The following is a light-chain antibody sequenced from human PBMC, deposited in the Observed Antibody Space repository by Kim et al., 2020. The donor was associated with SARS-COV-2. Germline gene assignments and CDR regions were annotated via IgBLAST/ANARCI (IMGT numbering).Light chain of an antibody. CDR2: GAS. Sequence: LSPGERATLSCRASQSVTSNYLAWYQQNPGQAPRVLIYGASNRATGIPDRFSGSGSGTDFTLTISRLEPEDFAVYYCQQSATSRTFGQGTKVEIK. V-gene: IGKV3-20*01. CDR3: QQSATSRT. J-gene: IGKJ1*01. CDR1: QSVTSNY.